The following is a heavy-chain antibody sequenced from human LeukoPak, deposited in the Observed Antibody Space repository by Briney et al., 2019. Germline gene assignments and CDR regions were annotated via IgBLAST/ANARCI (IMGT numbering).Heavy chain of an antibody. J-gene: IGHJ4*02. D-gene: IGHD6-13*01. CDR2: ISYDGSNK. CDR1: GFTFSSYG. V-gene: IGHV3-30*18. CDR3: AKGKSGIAAVIDY. Sequence: GGSLRLSCAASGFTFSSYGMHWVRQAPGKGLEWVAVISYDGSNKYYADSVKGRFTISRDNSKNTLYLQMNSLRAEDTAVYYCAKGKSGIAAVIDYWGQGTLVTVSS.